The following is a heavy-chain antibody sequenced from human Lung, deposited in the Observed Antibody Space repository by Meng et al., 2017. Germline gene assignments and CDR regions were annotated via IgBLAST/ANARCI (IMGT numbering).Heavy chain of an antibody. V-gene: IGHV1-18*01. Sequence: DQLVQSAAEVNKPGASVRVSCKASGYIFTLYGISWVRQAPGQGLEWMGWISAYNGNTKYAQKLQDRVTMTTDTTTSTAYMELRSLRSDYTAVYYCARRGRYYDSSGLFDYWGQGSLVTVSS. CDR2: ISAYNGNT. D-gene: IGHD3-22*01. CDR1: GYIFTLYG. CDR3: ARRGRYYDSSGLFDY. J-gene: IGHJ4*02.